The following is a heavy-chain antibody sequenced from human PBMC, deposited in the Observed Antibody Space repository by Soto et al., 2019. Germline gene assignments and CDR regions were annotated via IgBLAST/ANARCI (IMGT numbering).Heavy chain of an antibody. CDR3: ARVRVVAATLDFDY. V-gene: IGHV4-34*01. J-gene: IGHJ4*02. CDR2: INHSGST. D-gene: IGHD2-15*01. CDR1: CGSFSGYY. Sequence: SETLSLTCAVYCGSFSGYYWSWIRQPPGKGLEWIGEINHSGSTNYNPSLKSRVTISVDTSKSQFSLKLSSVTAADTAVYYCARVRVVAATLDFDYWGQGHLFTVSA.